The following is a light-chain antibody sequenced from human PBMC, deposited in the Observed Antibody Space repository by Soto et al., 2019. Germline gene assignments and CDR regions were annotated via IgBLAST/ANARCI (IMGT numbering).Light chain of an antibody. CDR2: AAS. J-gene: IGKJ1*01. Sequence: DLHMTQSPSSLSASVGYIVTITCRASQAIRNDLGWYQQKPAKAPKRLIYAASSLQSGVPSRFSGSGSGTEFTLTISSLQPEDSATYFCLQHNTYPRTFGQGTKVDI. V-gene: IGKV1-17*01. CDR1: QAIRND. CDR3: LQHNTYPRT.